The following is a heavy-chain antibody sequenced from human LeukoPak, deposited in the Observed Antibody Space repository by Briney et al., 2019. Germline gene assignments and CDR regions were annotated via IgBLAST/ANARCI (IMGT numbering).Heavy chain of an antibody. Sequence: ASVKVSCKASGYTFTSYYMHWVRQAPGQGLEWMGIINPSGGSTSYAQKFQGRVTMTRDMSTSTVYMELSSLRSEDTAVYYCARATSIAAAGFDWYFDLWGRGTLVTVSS. D-gene: IGHD6-13*01. J-gene: IGHJ2*01. V-gene: IGHV1-46*01. CDR1: GYTFTSYY. CDR2: INPSGGST. CDR3: ARATSIAAAGFDWYFDL.